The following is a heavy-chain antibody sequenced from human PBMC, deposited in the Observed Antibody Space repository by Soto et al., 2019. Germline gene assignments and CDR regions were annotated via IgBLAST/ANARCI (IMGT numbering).Heavy chain of an antibody. J-gene: IGHJ4*02. CDR2: INWNSGNI. Sequence: EVQVAESGGGSVQPGRSLRLSCEASGFSFDEYAMHWVRQVPGKGLEWVSSINWNSGNIGYADSVRGRFTISRDNANNSLSLQMNSLRPEDTAFYYCAKGTKYCSSGVCSVFDYWGQGTLVTVSS. V-gene: IGHV3-9*01. CDR1: GFSFDEYA. CDR3: AKGTKYCSSGVCSVFDY. D-gene: IGHD2-8*01.